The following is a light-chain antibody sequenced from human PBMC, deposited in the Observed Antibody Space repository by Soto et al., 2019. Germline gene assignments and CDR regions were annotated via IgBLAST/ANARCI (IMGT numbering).Light chain of an antibody. Sequence: QSALTQPPSASGSPGQSVTISCTGTSSDVGGYNYVSWYQHHPGKAPKLMIYEVSKRPSGVPDRFSGSKSGNTASLTVSGLQAEDDADYYCSLYAGSNIHYVFGTGTKVTVL. CDR2: EVS. CDR3: SLYAGSNIHYV. V-gene: IGLV2-8*01. J-gene: IGLJ1*01. CDR1: SSDVGGYNY.